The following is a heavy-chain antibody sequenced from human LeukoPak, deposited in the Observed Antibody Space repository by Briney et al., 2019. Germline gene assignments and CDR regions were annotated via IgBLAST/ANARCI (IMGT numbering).Heavy chain of an antibody. V-gene: IGHV1-2*02. CDR3: ARVGHGGYCSSTSCSEFDP. Sequence: GASVKVSCKASGYTFTGYYMHWVRQAPGQGLEWMGWINPNSGGTNYAQKFQGRVTMTRDTSISTAYMELSRLRSDDTAVHYCARVGHGGYCSSTSCSEFDPWGQGTLVTVSS. CDR1: GYTFTGYY. D-gene: IGHD2-2*01. CDR2: INPNSGGT. J-gene: IGHJ5*02.